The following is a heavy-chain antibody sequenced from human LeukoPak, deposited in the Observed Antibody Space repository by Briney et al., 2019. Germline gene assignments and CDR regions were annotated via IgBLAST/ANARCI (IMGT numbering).Heavy chain of an antibody. J-gene: IGHJ3*02. CDR3: AREGRDYYDSSGYYPDAFDI. V-gene: IGHV1-2*02. CDR2: INPNSGGT. CDR1: GYTFTGYD. Sequence: ASVKVSCKASGYTFTGYDMHWVRQAPGQGLEWMGWINPNSGGTNYAQKFQGRVTMTRDTSISTAYMELSRLRSDDTAVYYCAREGRDYYDSSGYYPDAFDIWGQGTMVTVSS. D-gene: IGHD3-22*01.